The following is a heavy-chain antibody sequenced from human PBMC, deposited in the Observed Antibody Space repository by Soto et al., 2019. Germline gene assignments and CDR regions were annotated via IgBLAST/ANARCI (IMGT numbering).Heavy chain of an antibody. D-gene: IGHD3-16*02. CDR3: ARRGDYDYIWGSYRPFDY. V-gene: IGHV5-51*03. J-gene: IGHJ4*02. CDR1: GYSFTSYW. Sequence: EVQLVQSGAEVKKPGESLKISCKGSGYSFTSYWIGWVRQMPGKGLEWMGIIYPGDSDTRYSPSFQGQVTISADKSISTAYLQWSSLKASDTAMYYCARRGDYDYIWGSYRPFDYWGQGTLVTVSS. CDR2: IYPGDSDT.